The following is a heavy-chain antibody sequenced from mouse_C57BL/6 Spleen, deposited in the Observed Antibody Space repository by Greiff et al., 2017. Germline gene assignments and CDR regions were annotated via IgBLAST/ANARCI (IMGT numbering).Heavy chain of an antibody. CDR1: GFTFSDYY. D-gene: IGHD2-5*01. CDR3: ARVYYSNYDAMDY. J-gene: IGHJ4*01. Sequence: EVKLVESEGGLVQPGSSMKLSCTASGFTFSDYYMAWVRQVPEKGLEWVANINYDGSSTYYLDSLKSRFIISRDNAKNILYLQMSSLKSEDTATYYCARVYYSNYDAMDYWGQGTSVTVSS. V-gene: IGHV5-16*01. CDR2: INYDGSST.